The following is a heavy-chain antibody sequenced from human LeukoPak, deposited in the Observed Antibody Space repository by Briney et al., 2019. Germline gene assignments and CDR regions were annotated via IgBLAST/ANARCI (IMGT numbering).Heavy chain of an antibody. CDR2: INHRGDT. CDR1: GGSLSAYY. D-gene: IGHD1-1*01. Sequence: SETLSLTCAVYGGSLSAYYWIWIRQSPGKGLEWIAEINHRGDTNYNPSVKSRVSISVDTSKNQFSLKVTSLTAADTAVYYCARGTTISETGYFDYWGQGTLVTVSS. J-gene: IGHJ4*03. CDR3: ARGTTISETGYFDY. V-gene: IGHV4-34*01.